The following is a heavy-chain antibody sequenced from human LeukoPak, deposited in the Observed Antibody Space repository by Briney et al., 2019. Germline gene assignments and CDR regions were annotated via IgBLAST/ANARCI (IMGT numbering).Heavy chain of an antibody. D-gene: IGHD1-26*01. V-gene: IGHV3-48*02. CDR1: GFTFSSYS. CDR2: ITASGTAI. Sequence: GGSLRLSCAASGFTFSSYSMNWVRQAPGKGLGWVSHITASGTAIFYADSVKGRFTISRDNAKNSLYLQMNSLRDEDTAVYYCASSGSYRFDYWGQGTLVTVSS. J-gene: IGHJ4*02. CDR3: ASSGSYRFDY.